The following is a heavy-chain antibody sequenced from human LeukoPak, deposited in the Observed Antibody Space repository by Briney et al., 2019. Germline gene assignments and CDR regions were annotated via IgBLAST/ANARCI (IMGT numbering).Heavy chain of an antibody. V-gene: IGHV4-39*01. CDR3: ASHSSYVSPFRS. Sequence: SETLSLTCTVSGGSISNSSYYWGSIRQPPGKGLEWIGSIYYSGSTYYNPSLKSRVTISVETSKTQFSLKLSSVTAADTAVYYCASHSSYVSPFRSWGRGPLVTVSP. CDR1: GGSISNSSYY. D-gene: IGHD3-10*02. J-gene: IGHJ5*02. CDR2: IYYSGST.